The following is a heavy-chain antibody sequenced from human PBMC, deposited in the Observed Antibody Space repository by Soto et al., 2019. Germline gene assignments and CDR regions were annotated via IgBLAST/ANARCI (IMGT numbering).Heavy chain of an antibody. CDR2: INAGNGNT. J-gene: IGHJ4*02. Sequence: ASVKVSCPASGYTFTSYAMHWVLQAPGQRLEWMGWINAGNGNTKYSQKFRGRVTITRDTSASTAYMELSSLRSEDTAVYYCARDRRTTPGIAAAGADYWGKGTLVTVSS. CDR1: GYTFTSYA. CDR3: ARDRRTTPGIAAAGADY. D-gene: IGHD6-13*01. V-gene: IGHV1-3*01.